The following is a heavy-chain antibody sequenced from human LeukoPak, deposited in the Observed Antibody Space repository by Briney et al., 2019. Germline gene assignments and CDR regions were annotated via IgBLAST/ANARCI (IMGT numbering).Heavy chain of an antibody. CDR2: MNPNSGNT. J-gene: IGHJ6*03. CDR3: ARSPGQRAYYYYYYMDV. V-gene: IGHV1-8*02. CDR1: GYTFTGYY. Sequence: ASVKVSCKASGYTFTGYYMHWVRQAPGQGLEWMGWMNPNSGNTGYAQKFQGRVTMTRNTSISTAYMELSSLRSGDTAVYYCARSPGQRAYYYYYYMDVWGKGTTVTISS.